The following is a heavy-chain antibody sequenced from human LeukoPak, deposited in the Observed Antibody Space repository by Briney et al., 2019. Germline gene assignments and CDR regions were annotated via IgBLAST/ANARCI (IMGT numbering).Heavy chain of an antibody. CDR1: GFTFSSYT. Sequence: GGSLRLSCAASGFTFSSYTMNWVRQAPAKGLEWVACISSRSSYIYYADSVKGRFTISRDNAKNSLFLQMNTLRAEDTAVYYCARDPYTSGSYASLFDIWGQGTMVTVSS. CDR3: ARDPYTSGSYASLFDI. J-gene: IGHJ3*02. D-gene: IGHD3-10*01. V-gene: IGHV3-21*01. CDR2: ISSRSSYI.